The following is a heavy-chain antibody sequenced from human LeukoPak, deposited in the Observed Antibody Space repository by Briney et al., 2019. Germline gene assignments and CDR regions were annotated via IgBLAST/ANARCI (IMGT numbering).Heavy chain of an antibody. V-gene: IGHV3-7*01. CDR1: KFTFSKYW. Sequence: GGSLRLSCAASKFTFSKYWMSWVRQAPGKGLEWGADIKEDGSEKYYVDSVKGRFTISRQNAKSSLFLQMNSLRAEDTAVYYCARHRSGGSQDDAFDIWGQGTMVTVSS. J-gene: IGHJ3*02. CDR2: IKEDGSEK. CDR3: ARHRSGGSQDDAFDI. D-gene: IGHD2-15*01.